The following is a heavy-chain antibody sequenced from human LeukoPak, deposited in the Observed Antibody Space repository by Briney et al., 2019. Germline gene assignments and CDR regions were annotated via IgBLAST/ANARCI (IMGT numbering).Heavy chain of an antibody. CDR3: ARLPPYYDSSGFYGMDV. CDR1: GGSISSYY. J-gene: IGHJ6*02. V-gene: IGHV4-59*08. CDR2: IYYSGST. D-gene: IGHD3-22*01. Sequence: SETLSLTCTDSGGSISSYYWSWIRQPPGKGLEWIGYIYYSGSTNYNPSLKSRVTISVDTSKNQFSLKLSSVTAADTAVYYCARLPPYYDSSGFYGMDVWGQGTTVTVSS.